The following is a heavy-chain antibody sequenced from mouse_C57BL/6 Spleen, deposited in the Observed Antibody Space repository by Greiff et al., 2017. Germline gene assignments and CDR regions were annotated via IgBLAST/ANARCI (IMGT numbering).Heavy chain of an antibody. CDR1: GYTFTSYW. V-gene: IGHV1-53*01. CDR3: ASPGTTVVARYWYFDV. CDR2: INPSNGGT. D-gene: IGHD1-1*01. J-gene: IGHJ1*03. Sequence: QVQLQQPGPELVKPGASVKLSCKASGYTFTSYWMHWVKQRPGQGLEWIGNINPSNGGTNYNEKFKSKATLTVDKSSSTAYMQLSSLTSEDSAVYYCASPGTTVVARYWYFDVWGTGTTVTVSS.